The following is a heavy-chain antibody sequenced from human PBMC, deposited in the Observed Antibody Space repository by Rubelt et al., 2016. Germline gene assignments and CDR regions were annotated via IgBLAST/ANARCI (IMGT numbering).Heavy chain of an antibody. CDR1: GFTFSSYS. V-gene: IGHV3-48*02. Sequence: GFTFSSYSMNWVRQAPGKGLGWVSYISSSSSTIYYADSVKGRFTISRDNAKNSLYLQMNSLRDEDTAVYYCVKEGDGSGSYFDYWGQGTLVTVSS. CDR2: ISSSSSTI. D-gene: IGHD1-26*01. J-gene: IGHJ4*02. CDR3: VKEGDGSGSYFDY.